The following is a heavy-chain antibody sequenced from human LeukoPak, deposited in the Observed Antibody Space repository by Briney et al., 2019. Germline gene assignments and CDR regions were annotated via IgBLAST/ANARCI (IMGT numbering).Heavy chain of an antibody. D-gene: IGHD3-22*01. J-gene: IGHJ4*02. CDR2: INPNSGGT. CDR1: GYTFTGNY. Sequence: ASVTVSCKXSGYTFTGNYMHWVRQAPGQGLEGMGRINPNSGGTNYEQKFQGRATMTRDTSISTAYMELSRLRSDDTAVYYCARVVGDYDRGGLDYWGQGTPVTVSS. V-gene: IGHV1-2*06. CDR3: ARVVGDYDRGGLDY.